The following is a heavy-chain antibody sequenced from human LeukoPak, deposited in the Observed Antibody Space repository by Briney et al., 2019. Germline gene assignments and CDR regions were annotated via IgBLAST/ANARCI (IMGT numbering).Heavy chain of an antibody. V-gene: IGHV3-21*01. CDR3: ARASFPDKKFDY. Sequence: PGGSLRLSCAASGFTFSDYNMNWVRQAPGKGLEWVSSISSSSSYIYYADSVKGRFTISRDNAKNSLYLHMNSLRAEDTAVYYCARASFPDKKFDYWGQGTLVTVSS. CDR2: ISSSSSYI. J-gene: IGHJ4*02. CDR1: GFTFSDYN. D-gene: IGHD3-9*01.